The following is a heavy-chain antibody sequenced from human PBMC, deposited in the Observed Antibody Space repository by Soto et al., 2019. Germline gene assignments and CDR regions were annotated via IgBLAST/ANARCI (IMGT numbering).Heavy chain of an antibody. J-gene: IGHJ5*02. CDR3: AKVGTHYDFWSGYYPLRA. Sequence: EVQLLESGGGLVQPGGSLRLSCAASGFTFSSYAMSWVRQAPGKGLEWVSAISGSGGSTYYADSVKGRFTISRDNSKNTLYLQMNSLRAEDTAVYYCAKVGTHYDFWSGYYPLRAWGQGTLVTVSS. CDR2: ISGSGGST. V-gene: IGHV3-23*01. CDR1: GFTFSSYA. D-gene: IGHD3-3*01.